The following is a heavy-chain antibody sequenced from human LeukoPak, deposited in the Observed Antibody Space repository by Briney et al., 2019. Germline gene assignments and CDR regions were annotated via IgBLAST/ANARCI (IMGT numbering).Heavy chain of an antibody. Sequence: SETLSLTCSVSGGSVRSYYWSWIRQPPGKGLEWIGYIYYTESPNYNPSLKSRLTISVDTSKNQFSLKLTSVTPADTAVYCCAQGAAFDIWGPGTMVTVSS. CDR2: IYYTESP. CDR3: AQGAAFDI. V-gene: IGHV4-59*02. J-gene: IGHJ3*02. CDR1: GGSVRSYY.